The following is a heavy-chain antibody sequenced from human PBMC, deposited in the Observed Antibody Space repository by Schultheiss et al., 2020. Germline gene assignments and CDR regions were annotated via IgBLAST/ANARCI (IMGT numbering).Heavy chain of an antibody. D-gene: IGHD2-2*01. Sequence: SQTLSLTCTVSGGSINTYFWSWIRQPPGKGLEWIGYIYTDGTTKYSPSLYSRVTMSIDTSKNQFSLKLSSVTAADTAVYYCAKHIVVVPAASFDYWGQGTLVTVSS. J-gene: IGHJ4*02. CDR2: IYTDGTT. CDR3: AKHIVVVPAASFDY. V-gene: IGHV4-59*08. CDR1: GGSINTYF.